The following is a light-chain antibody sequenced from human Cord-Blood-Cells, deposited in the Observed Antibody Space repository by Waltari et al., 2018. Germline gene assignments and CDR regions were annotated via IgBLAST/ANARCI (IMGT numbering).Light chain of an antibody. CDR1: SSDVGGYNY. CDR2: DVS. J-gene: IGLJ3*02. V-gene: IGLV2-14*03. Sequence: QSALTQPASVSGSPGQSITISCTGTSSDVGGYNYLSWYQQHPGKATKLMIYDVSHRPSGVSNRFSGSKSGNTASLTISGLQAEDEADYYCSSYTSSSTNWVFGGGTKLTVL. CDR3: SSYTSSSTNWV.